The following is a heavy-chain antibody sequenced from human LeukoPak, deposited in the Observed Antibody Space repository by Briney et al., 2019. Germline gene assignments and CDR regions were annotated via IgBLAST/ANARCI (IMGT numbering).Heavy chain of an antibody. J-gene: IGHJ4*02. CDR1: GGSFSGYY. CDR2: INPRGST. V-gene: IGHV4-34*01. CDR3: ARRRLGYYFDY. D-gene: IGHD5-24*01. Sequence: SETLSLTCGVYGGSFSGYYWSWIRQPPGKGLEWIGEINPRGSTNYNPSLKSRATLSADTSKNQFSLTLNSVTAADTAVYYCARRRLGYYFDYWGQGTLVTVSS.